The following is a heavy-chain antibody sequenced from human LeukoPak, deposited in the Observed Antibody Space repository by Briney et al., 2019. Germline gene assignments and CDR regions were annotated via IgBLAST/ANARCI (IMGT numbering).Heavy chain of an antibody. V-gene: IGHV4-4*09. CDR1: GGSISSYY. CDR2: IYTSGST. Sequence: SETLSLTCTVSGGSISSYYWSWIRQPPGEGLEWIGYIYTSGSTNYNPSLKSRVTISVDTSKNQFSLKLSSVTAADTAVYYCARGVRLGWFDPWGQGTLVTVSS. CDR3: ARGVRLGWFDP. D-gene: IGHD1-1*01. J-gene: IGHJ5*02.